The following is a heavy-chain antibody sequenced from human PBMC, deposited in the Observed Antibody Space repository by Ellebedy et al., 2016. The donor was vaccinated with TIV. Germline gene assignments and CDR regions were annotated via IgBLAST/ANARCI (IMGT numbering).Heavy chain of an antibody. CDR2: INQDGSDM. Sequence: GGSPRLSCGASGFSFRSYWMTWVRQAPGKGLEWVANINQDGSDMYYVDSVKGRFTISRDNAKNSLYLLMNNLSAEDTGVYYCATDGSYGDYRSPTHAFEIWGQGTLVTVSS. D-gene: IGHD4-17*01. CDR1: GFSFRSYW. V-gene: IGHV3-7*01. J-gene: IGHJ3*02. CDR3: ATDGSYGDYRSPTHAFEI.